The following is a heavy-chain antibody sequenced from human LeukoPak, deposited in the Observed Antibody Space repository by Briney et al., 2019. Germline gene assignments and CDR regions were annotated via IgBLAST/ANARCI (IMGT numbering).Heavy chain of an antibody. J-gene: IGHJ4*02. Sequence: ASVKVSCKASGYTFTGYYMHWVRQAPGQGLEWMGWINPNSGGTNYAQKFQGRVTMTRGTSISTAYMELSRLRSDDTAVYYCARDMNRVAGTLDYWGQGTLVTVSS. CDR2: INPNSGGT. V-gene: IGHV1-2*02. CDR3: ARDMNRVAGTLDY. D-gene: IGHD6-19*01. CDR1: GYTFTGYY.